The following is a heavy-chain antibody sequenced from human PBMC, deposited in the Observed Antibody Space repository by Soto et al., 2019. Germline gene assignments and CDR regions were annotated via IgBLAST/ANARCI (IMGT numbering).Heavy chain of an antibody. CDR3: ARTPDGSWPTWFDP. CDR1: GGSISSGVYY. J-gene: IGHJ5*02. V-gene: IGHV4-31*03. CDR2: IYYSGST. D-gene: IGHD6-13*01. Sequence: SETLSLTCTVSGGSISSGVYYWSWIRQHPGKGLEWIGYIYYSGSTYYNPSLKSRVTISVDTSKNQSSLKLSSVTAADTAVYYCARTPDGSWPTWFDPWGQGISVTVSS.